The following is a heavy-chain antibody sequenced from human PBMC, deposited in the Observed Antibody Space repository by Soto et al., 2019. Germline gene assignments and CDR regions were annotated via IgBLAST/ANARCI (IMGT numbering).Heavy chain of an antibody. CDR1: GGFVTSGSYY. J-gene: IGHJ3*02. CDR2: MSHRGGT. V-gene: IGHV4-34*01. D-gene: IGHD1-1*01. Sequence: QVQLQQWGAGLLKPSETLSLTCAVYGGFVTSGSYYWSWIRQPPGKGLEWIGEMSHRGGTHFNAALRSRVTISVDTSKNQFTLTMSSVTAADTALYYCARVERGTATTVVDAFDIWGPGTMVTVSS. CDR3: ARVERGTATTVVDAFDI.